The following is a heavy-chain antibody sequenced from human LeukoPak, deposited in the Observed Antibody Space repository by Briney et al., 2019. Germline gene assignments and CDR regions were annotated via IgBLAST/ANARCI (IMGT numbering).Heavy chain of an antibody. J-gene: IGHJ4*02. CDR2: ISTYSGNT. D-gene: IGHD6-19*01. V-gene: IGHV1-18*01. CDR1: GYTFGSYG. Sequence: ASVKVSCKASGYTFGSYGISWVRLAPGQGLEWMGWISTYSGNTNYAQNLQGRVTMTRDTSISTAYMELSSLRSDDTAVYYCARSDSSGWLDYWGQGTLVTVSS. CDR3: ARSDSSGWLDY.